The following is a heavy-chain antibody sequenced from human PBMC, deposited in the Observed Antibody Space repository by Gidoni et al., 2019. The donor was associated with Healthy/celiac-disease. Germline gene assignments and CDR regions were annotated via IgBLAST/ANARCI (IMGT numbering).Heavy chain of an antibody. CDR3: ARDAHYGSGSFFDY. Sequence: QLQLQESGPGLVKPSETLSLTCTVSGGSISSSRYYWGWIRQPPGKGLEWIGSIYYSGSTYYNPSLKSRVTISVDTSKNQFSLKLSSVTAADTAVYYCARDAHYGSGSFFDYWGQGTLVTVSS. CDR1: GGSISSSRYY. J-gene: IGHJ4*02. CDR2: IYYSGST. D-gene: IGHD3-10*01. V-gene: IGHV4-39*07.